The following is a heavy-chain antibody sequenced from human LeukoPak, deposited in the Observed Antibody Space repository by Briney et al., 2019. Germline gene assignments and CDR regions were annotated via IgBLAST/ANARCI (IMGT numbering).Heavy chain of an antibody. CDR1: GYTFTTYD. Sequence: ASVKVSCKASGYTFTTYDINWVRQSTGHGLEWMGWMNPHSGKTGFAQKFQGRVTLTRDTSISTAYMELSRLRSDDTAVYYCARVGWVVVTADHYYMDVWAKGPRSPSP. V-gene: IGHV1-8*01. D-gene: IGHD2-2*01. CDR2: MNPHSGKT. CDR3: ARVGWVVVTADHYYMDV. J-gene: IGHJ6*03.